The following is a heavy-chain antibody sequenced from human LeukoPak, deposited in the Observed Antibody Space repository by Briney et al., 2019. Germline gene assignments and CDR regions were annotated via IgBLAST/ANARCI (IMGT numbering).Heavy chain of an antibody. CDR2: IYWNDDK. CDR1: GFSLSTSGVG. Sequence: GPTLVKPTQTLTLTCTFSGFSLSTSGVGVGWIRQPPGKALEWLALIYWNDDKRYSPSLKSRLTITKDTSKNQVVLTMTNMDPVDTATYYCAHLAAAGIDIYYYGMDVWGQGTTVTVSS. D-gene: IGHD6-13*01. CDR3: AHLAAAGIDIYYYGMDV. J-gene: IGHJ6*02. V-gene: IGHV2-5*01.